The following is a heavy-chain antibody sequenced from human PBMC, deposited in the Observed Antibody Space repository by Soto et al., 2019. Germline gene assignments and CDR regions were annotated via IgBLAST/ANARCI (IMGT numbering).Heavy chain of an antibody. CDR3: ARDYYYESSGYHGPVDY. CDR2: ISAYNGNT. V-gene: IGHV1-18*01. CDR1: GYTFTSHG. Sequence: ASVKVSCKASGYTFTSHGISWVRQAPGQGLEWMGWISAYNGNTNYAQKLQGRVTMTTDTSTSTAYMELRSLRSDDTAVYYCARDYYYESSGYHGPVDYWGQGTLVTGTS. J-gene: IGHJ4*02. D-gene: IGHD3-22*01.